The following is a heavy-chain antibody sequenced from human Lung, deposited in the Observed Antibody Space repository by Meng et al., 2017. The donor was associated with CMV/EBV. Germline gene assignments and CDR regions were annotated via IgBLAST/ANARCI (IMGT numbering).Heavy chain of an antibody. CDR2: IYYSGST. V-gene: IGHV4-39*07. J-gene: IGHJ5*02. CDR3: ARGEGYQLLLLGP. CDR1: GGSISSSSYY. D-gene: IGHD2-2*01. Sequence: LSCTVSGGSISSSSYYWGWIRQPPGKGLEWIGSIYYSGSTYYNPSLKSRVTISADTSKNQFSLKLSSVTAADTAVYYCARGEGYQLLLLGPWGQGTXVTVSS.